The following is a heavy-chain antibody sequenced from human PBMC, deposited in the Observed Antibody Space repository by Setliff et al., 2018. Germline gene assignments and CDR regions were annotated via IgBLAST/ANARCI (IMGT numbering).Heavy chain of an antibody. CDR1: GYMFTTYG. CDR3: ARGSRGFDY. Sequence: GASVKVSCKTSGYMFTTYGISWVRQDPGQGPEWMGWIRVYDGYTDYAQKFQGRVAITRDTSASTAYMELSSLTSEDTAVAFCARGSRGFDYWGQGALVTVSS. J-gene: IGHJ4*02. V-gene: IGHV1-18*01. CDR2: IRVYDGYT.